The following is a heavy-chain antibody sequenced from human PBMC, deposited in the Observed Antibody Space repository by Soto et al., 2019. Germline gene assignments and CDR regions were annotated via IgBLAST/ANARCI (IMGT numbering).Heavy chain of an antibody. CDR1: GGSVTSEHYY. V-gene: IGHV4-61*03. CDR2: FFYTGST. D-gene: IGHD5-12*01. Sequence: QVQLQESGPGLVKSSETLSLTCTVSGGSVTSEHYYWNWIRQPPGKGLEWIGYFFYTGSTNYNPSLRCRLTMSVDVSKNHFSLRLNSVTAADTAVYYCAGGTDGKKVAYWGQGALVTVSS. CDR3: AGGTDGKKVAY. J-gene: IGHJ4*02.